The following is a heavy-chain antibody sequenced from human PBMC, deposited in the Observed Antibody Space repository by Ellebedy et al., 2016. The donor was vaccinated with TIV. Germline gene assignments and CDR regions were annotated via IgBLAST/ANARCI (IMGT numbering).Heavy chain of an antibody. V-gene: IGHV1-46*01. CDR2: IHPSGGST. D-gene: IGHD5-12*01. J-gene: IGHJ4*02. Sequence: AASVKVSCKASGYTFTSYYVHWVRQAPGQGLEWLGIIHPSGGSTAYAQKFQGRVTMTRDPSTSTVYMELSSLRSEDTAVYYCARDLGLGVATRAFGYWGQGTLVTVSS. CDR3: ARDLGLGVATRAFGY. CDR1: GYTFTSYY.